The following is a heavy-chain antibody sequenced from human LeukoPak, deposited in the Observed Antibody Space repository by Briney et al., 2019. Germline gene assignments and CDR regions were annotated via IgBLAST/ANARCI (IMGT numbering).Heavy chain of an antibody. CDR2: INHSGST. Sequence: PSETLSLTCAVYGGSFSGYYWNWIRQPPGKGLEWIGEINHSGSTNYNPSLKSRVTISVDTSKNQFSLKLSSVTAADTAVYYCARGIQLRSPVTFGSPRTKYYFDYWGQGTLVTVSS. J-gene: IGHJ4*02. CDR1: GGSFSGYY. D-gene: IGHD3-16*01. V-gene: IGHV4-34*01. CDR3: ARGIQLRSPVTFGSPRTKYYFDY.